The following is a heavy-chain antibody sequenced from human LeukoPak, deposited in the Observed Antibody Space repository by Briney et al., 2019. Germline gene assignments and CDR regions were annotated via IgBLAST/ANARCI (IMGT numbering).Heavy chain of an antibody. J-gene: IGHJ6*02. V-gene: IGHV4-61*01. CDR3: VRDGTISPYYGMDV. Sequence: PSETLSLTCTVSGGSISSRSYFWAWIRQPPGKGLEWIGYIYYSGSTNYNPSLKSRVTISVDTSKNQFSLKLTSVTAADTAVYYCVRDGTISPYYGMDVWGQGTTVTVSS. CDR1: GGSISSRSYF. D-gene: IGHD3-9*01. CDR2: IYYSGST.